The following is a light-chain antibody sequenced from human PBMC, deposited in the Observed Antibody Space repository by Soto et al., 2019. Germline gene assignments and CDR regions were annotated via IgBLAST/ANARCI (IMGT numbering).Light chain of an antibody. CDR3: QQYNSYSPRLT. CDR2: RAS. V-gene: IGKV1-5*03. J-gene: IGKJ4*01. CDR1: QSISNW. Sequence: DIQMTQSPSTLSASVGGRVTITCRASQSISNWLAWYQQKPGKAPKLLIYRASSLESGVPSRFSGSGSGTEFTLTISSLQPDDFATYYCQQYNSYSPRLTFGGGTKVETK.